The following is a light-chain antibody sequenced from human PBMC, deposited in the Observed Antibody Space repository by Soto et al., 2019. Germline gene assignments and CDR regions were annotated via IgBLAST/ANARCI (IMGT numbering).Light chain of an antibody. CDR1: QSLVHRDGNTY. CDR2: QIS. J-gene: IGKJ2*01. V-gene: IGKV2-24*01. CDR3: MQATQFPYT. Sequence: DVVMTQTPLSSPVTLGEPASISCRSRQSLVHRDGNTYLTWLQQRPGQPPRLLIYQISNRFSGVPDGFSGSGAGTDFTLKISRVEAEDVGVYYCMQATQFPYTFGRGTKLEIK.